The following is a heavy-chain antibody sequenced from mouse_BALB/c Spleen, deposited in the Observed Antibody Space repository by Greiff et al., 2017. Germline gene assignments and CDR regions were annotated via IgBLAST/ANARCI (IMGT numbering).Heavy chain of an antibody. D-gene: IGHD3-2*01. Sequence: VQLKQSGAELVKPGASVKLSCKASGYTFTSYYMYWVKQRPGQGLEWIGEINPSNGGTNFNEKFKSKATLTVDKSSSTAYMQLSSLTSEDSAVYYCTRATARATRAMDYWGQGTSVTVSS. CDR2: INPSNGGT. V-gene: IGHV1S81*02. CDR3: TRATARATRAMDY. CDR1: GYTFTSYY. J-gene: IGHJ4*01.